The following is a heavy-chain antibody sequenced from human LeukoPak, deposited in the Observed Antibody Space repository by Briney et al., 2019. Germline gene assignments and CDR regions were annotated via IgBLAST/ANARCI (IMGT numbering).Heavy chain of an antibody. J-gene: IGHJ4*02. CDR2: IYYSGST. Sequence: SETLSLTCAVSGGSISSINWWSWVRQPPGKGLEWIGEIYYSGSTYYNPSLKSRVTISVDTSKNQFSLKLSSVTAADTAVYYCARRSSGFDYWGRGTLVTVSS. CDR3: ARRSSGFDY. CDR1: GGSISSINW. V-gene: IGHV4-4*02. D-gene: IGHD6-19*01.